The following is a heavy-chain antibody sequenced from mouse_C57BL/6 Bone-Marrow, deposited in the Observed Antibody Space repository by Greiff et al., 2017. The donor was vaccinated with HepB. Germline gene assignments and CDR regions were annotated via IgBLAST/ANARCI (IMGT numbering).Heavy chain of an antibody. J-gene: IGHJ3*01. V-gene: IGHV5-17*01. CDR2: ISSGSSTI. Sequence: EVQGVESGGGLVKPGGSLKLSCAASGFTFSDYGMHWVRQAPEKGLEWVAYISSGSSTIYYADTVKGRFTISRDNAKKTLFLQMTSLRSEDTAMYYCARGYYYGSSPFAYWGQGTLVTVSA. CDR1: GFTFSDYG. D-gene: IGHD1-1*01. CDR3: ARGYYYGSSPFAY.